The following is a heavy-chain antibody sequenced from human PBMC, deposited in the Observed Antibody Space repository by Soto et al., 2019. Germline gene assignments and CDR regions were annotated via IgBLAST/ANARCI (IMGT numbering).Heavy chain of an antibody. Sequence: EVQLVESGGGLVKPGGSLRLSCVASGFTFSSYSMNWVRQAPGKGLEWVSSISSSSSYIYYADSVKGRFTISRDNAKNSLYLQMNSLRAEDTAVYYCARDRRYCSGGSCYGGGFDYWGQGTLVTVSS. CDR3: ARDRRYCSGGSCYGGGFDY. V-gene: IGHV3-21*01. CDR1: GFTFSSYS. D-gene: IGHD2-15*01. CDR2: ISSSSSYI. J-gene: IGHJ4*02.